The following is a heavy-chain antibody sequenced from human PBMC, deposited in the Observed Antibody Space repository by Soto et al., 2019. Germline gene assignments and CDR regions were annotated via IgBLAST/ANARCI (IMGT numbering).Heavy chain of an antibody. CDR3: ARDGVDEDGGACDI. J-gene: IGHJ3*02. D-gene: IGHD3-16*01. CDR1: GFTVSSNY. V-gene: IGHV3-53*01. CDR2: IYSGGST. Sequence: EVQLVESGGGLIQPGGSLRLSCAASGFTVSSNYMSWVRQAPGKGLEWVSVIYSGGSTYYADSVKGRFTISRDNSKKTMYLQMNSLRAEDTAVYYCARDGVDEDGGACDIGVQGIMVTVSS.